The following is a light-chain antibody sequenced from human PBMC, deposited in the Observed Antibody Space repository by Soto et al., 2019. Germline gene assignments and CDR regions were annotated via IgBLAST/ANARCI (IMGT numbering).Light chain of an antibody. V-gene: IGKV3-15*01. Sequence: EVVMTQSPATLSVSPGERATLSCRASQSVSSTLALYQQKPGHAPRLLIDGASTRATGIPARFSGSGSGTEFTLTISSLQAEDFAVYCRQQYNNWPGLTFGGGTKVDI. CDR3: QQYNNWPGLT. CDR1: QSVSST. J-gene: IGKJ4*01. CDR2: GAS.